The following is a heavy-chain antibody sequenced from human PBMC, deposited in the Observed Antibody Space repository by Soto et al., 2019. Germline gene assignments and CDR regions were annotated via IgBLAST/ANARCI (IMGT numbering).Heavy chain of an antibody. J-gene: IGHJ5*02. CDR2: IIPIVGTA. V-gene: IGHV1-69*13. D-gene: IGHD3-10*01. Sequence: GASVKVSCKASGGTFSSYAISWVRQAPGQGLEWMGGIIPIVGTANYAQKFQGRVTITADESTSTAYMELSSLRSEDTAVYYCARGTYYGSGSYCFDPWGQGTLVTVAS. CDR1: GGTFSSYA. CDR3: ARGTYYGSGSYCFDP.